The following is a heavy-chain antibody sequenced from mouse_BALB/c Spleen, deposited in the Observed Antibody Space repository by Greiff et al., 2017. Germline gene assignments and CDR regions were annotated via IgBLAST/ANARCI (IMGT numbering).Heavy chain of an antibody. CDR2: ISYSGST. V-gene: IGHV3-2*02. Sequence: VQLKESGPGLVKPSQSLSLTCTVTGYSITSDYAWNWIRQFPGNKLEWMGYISYSGSTSYNPSLKSRISITRDTSKNQFFLQLNSVTTEDTATYYCAREPHYYGSSPFAYWGQGTLVTVSA. J-gene: IGHJ3*01. D-gene: IGHD1-1*01. CDR3: AREPHYYGSSPFAY. CDR1: GYSITSDYA.